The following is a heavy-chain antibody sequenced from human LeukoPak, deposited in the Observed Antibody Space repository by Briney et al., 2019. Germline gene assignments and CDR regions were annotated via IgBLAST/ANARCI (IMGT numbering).Heavy chain of an antibody. CDR3: ARVAAAGKGFDY. CDR2: IYSGGST. V-gene: IGHV3-66*01. Sequence: SGGSLRLSCAASGFTVSSNYMSWVRQAPGKGLEWVSVIYSGGSTYYADSVKGRFTISRDNSKSTLYLQMNSLRAGDTAVYYCARVAAAGKGFDYWGQGTLVTVSS. J-gene: IGHJ4*02. CDR1: GFTVSSNY. D-gene: IGHD6-13*01.